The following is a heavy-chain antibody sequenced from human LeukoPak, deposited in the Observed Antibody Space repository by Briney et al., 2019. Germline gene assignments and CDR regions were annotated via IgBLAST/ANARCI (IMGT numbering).Heavy chain of an antibody. CDR2: IYYSGST. D-gene: IGHD2-2*02. CDR3: ARAPYCSSTSCYRWFDP. J-gene: IGHJ5*02. Sequence: SETLSLTCTVSGGSISSSSYYWGWIRQPPGKGLEWIGSIYYSGSTYYNPSLKSRVTISVDTSKNQLSLKLSSVTAADTAVYYCARAPYCSSTSCYRWFDPWGQGTLVTVSS. V-gene: IGHV4-39*07. CDR1: GGSISSSSYY.